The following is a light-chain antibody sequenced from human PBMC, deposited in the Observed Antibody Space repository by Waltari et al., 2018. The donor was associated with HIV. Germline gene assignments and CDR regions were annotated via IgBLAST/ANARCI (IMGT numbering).Light chain of an antibody. Sequence: DIQMTQSPSSLSASVGDRVTITCRASQSISRDINWYQQKSGKAPKILIHAASSLQSGVPSRFSGSGSGTDFTLTINSLQPEDFATYYCQQSYSTPRTFGQGTKVEIK. CDR1: QSISRD. CDR3: QQSYSTPRT. CDR2: AAS. V-gene: IGKV1-39*01. J-gene: IGKJ1*01.